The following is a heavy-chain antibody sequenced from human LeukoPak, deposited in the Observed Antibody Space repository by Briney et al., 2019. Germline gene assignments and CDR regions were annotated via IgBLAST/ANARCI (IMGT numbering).Heavy chain of an antibody. CDR1: GFTFSGYG. D-gene: IGHD6-13*01. CDR2: ISIGGTHI. V-gene: IGHV3-21*01. CDR3: TKSRSSWSDDTFDI. Sequence: NPGGSLRLSCAASGFTFSGYGMFWVRQAPGKGLEWISSISIGGTHIYYADSVKGRFTISRNNAKNSLYLQMNSLRADDTAVYYCTKSRSSWSDDTFDIWGQGTMVTVSS. J-gene: IGHJ3*02.